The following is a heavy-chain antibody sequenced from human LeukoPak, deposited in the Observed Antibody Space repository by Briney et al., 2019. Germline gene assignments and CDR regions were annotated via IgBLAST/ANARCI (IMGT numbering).Heavy chain of an antibody. J-gene: IGHJ4*02. CDR1: GVSISSTSHA. CDR3: GRDTHLES. CDR2: IYNSGRS. Sequence: SETLSLTCTVSGVSISSTSHAWGWSRQPPGKGLEWLGNIYNSGRSNYSPSLRSRVSISVDTSKNQFSLRLRSVTAADTAVYYCGRDTHLESWGQGILVTVFS. V-gene: IGHV4-39*01.